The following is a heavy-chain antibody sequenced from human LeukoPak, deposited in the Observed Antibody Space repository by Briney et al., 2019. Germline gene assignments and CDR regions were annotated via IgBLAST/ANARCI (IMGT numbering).Heavy chain of an antibody. J-gene: IGHJ4*02. Sequence: SETLSLTCTVSGGSISSYYWSWIRQPPGKGLEWIGYIYYSGSTNYNPSLKGRVTISVDTSKNQFSLKLSSVTAADTAVYYCARDFRMVRGVIDYWGQGTLVTVSS. CDR2: IYYSGST. V-gene: IGHV4-59*01. D-gene: IGHD3-10*01. CDR1: GGSISSYY. CDR3: ARDFRMVRGVIDY.